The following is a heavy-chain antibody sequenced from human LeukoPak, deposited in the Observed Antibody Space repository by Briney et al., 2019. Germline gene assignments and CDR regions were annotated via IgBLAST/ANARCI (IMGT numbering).Heavy chain of an antibody. CDR1: GVSISSYY. CDR3: ARLAAISGSDYPDD. D-gene: IGHD1-26*01. CDR2: IFYSGNT. V-gene: IGHV4-59*08. J-gene: IGHJ4*02. Sequence: PSETLSLTCTVSGVSISSYYWSWIRQPPGKGLEWIGYIFYSGNTIYNPSLRSRVTISADTSKNHFSLRLRSVTAADTAVYYCARLAAISGSDYPDDWGQGTLVTVSS.